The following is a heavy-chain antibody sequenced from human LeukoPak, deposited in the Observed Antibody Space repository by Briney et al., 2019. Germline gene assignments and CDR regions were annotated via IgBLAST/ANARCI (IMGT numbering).Heavy chain of an antibody. Sequence: GGSLRLSCAASGFTFSSSAMTWVRQTPGKGLEWVSAISGSGDSTYYAGSVKGRFTISRANSKNTLYLQMNSLRADDTAVYYCAILARGYSYGYVGYWGQGTLVTVSS. V-gene: IGHV3-23*01. J-gene: IGHJ4*02. CDR2: ISGSGDST. CDR3: AILARGYSYGYVGY. CDR1: GFTFSSSA. D-gene: IGHD5-18*01.